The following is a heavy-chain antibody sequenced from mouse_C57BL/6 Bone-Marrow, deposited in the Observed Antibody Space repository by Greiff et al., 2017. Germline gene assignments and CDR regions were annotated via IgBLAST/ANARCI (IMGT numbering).Heavy chain of an antibody. CDR2: ISNGGGST. Sequence: EVQLVESGGGLVQPGGSLKLSCAASGFTFSDYYMYWVRQTPEKRLEWVAYISNGGGSTYYPDTVKGRFTISRDNAKNTLYLQMSRLKSEDTAMYYCARHVLYDSYFDCWGQGTTLTVSS. CDR1: GFTFSDYY. CDR3: ARHVLYDSYFDC. J-gene: IGHJ2*01. V-gene: IGHV5-12*01. D-gene: IGHD2-3*01.